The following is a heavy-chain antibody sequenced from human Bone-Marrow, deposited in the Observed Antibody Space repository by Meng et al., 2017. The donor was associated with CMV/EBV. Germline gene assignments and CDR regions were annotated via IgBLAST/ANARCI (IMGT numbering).Heavy chain of an antibody. CDR3: TTKGYSRTNTSLDY. CDR1: GFTFSSYA. Sequence: GGSLRLSCAASGFTFSSYAMHWVRQAPGKGLEWVGRIKSKTDGGTTDYAAPVKGRFTISRDDSKNTLYLQMNSLKTEDTAVYYCTTKGYSRTNTSLDYWGQGTLVTVSS. CDR2: IKSKTDGGTT. J-gene: IGHJ4*02. V-gene: IGHV3-15*01. D-gene: IGHD6-13*01.